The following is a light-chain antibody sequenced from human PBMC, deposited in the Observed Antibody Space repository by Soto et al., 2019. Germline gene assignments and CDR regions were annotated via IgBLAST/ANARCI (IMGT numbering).Light chain of an antibody. CDR2: DAS. V-gene: IGKV3D-15*01. CDR3: QQYNSWPSIT. CDR1: QSLNNN. Sequence: EIVMTQSPATLSVSPGESATLSCRASQSLNNNLAWYQQKPGQAPRLLIYDASTRATDIPARFSGSGSGTEFTLTISSLQSDDSVVYYCQQYNSWPSITLGQGTRLEIK. J-gene: IGKJ5*01.